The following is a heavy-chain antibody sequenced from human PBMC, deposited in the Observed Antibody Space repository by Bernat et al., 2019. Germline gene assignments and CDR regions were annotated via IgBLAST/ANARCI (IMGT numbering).Heavy chain of an antibody. J-gene: IGHJ4*02. CDR3: ARERDSSNWYGGGFGY. D-gene: IGHD6-13*01. V-gene: IGHV3-30*03. Sequence: QVQLVESGGGVVQPGRSLRLSCAASGFTFSSYGMHWVCQAPGKGLEWVAVIPYDGGNKYYADSVKDRFTISRDNSKNTLYLQMNSLRIEDTAVYYCARERDSSNWYGGGFGYWGQGTLVTVSS. CDR1: GFTFSSYG. CDR2: IPYDGGNK.